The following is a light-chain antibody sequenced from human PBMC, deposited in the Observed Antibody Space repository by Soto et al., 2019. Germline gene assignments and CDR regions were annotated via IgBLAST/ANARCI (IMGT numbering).Light chain of an antibody. V-gene: IGLV2-14*01. Sequence: QSVLTQPASVSGSPGQSITISCTGTSSDVGGYNYVSWYQQHPGKAPKLMIYEVNYRPSGVSNRFSGSKSGNTASLTISGLQAEDEADYSCSSYTSSSTGVFGTGTKVTVL. CDR2: EVN. CDR3: SSYTSSSTGV. J-gene: IGLJ1*01. CDR1: SSDVGGYNY.